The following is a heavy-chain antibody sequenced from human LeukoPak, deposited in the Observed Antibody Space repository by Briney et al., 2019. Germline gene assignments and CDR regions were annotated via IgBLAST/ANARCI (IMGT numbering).Heavy chain of an antibody. J-gene: IGHJ4*02. CDR1: GYTFTSYG. CDR2: ISAYNGNT. Sequence: ASVKVSCKASGYTFTSYGISWVRQAPGQGLEWMGWISAYNGNTNYAQKLQGRVTVTTDTSTSTAYMELRSLRSDDTAVYYCARDVTVGATTFFDYWGQGTLVTVSS. V-gene: IGHV1-18*01. D-gene: IGHD1-26*01. CDR3: ARDVTVGATTFFDY.